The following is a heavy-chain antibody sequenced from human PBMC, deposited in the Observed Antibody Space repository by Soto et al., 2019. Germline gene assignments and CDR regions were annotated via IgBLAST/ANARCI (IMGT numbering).Heavy chain of an antibody. D-gene: IGHD2-2*01. CDR1: GGSISSYY. Sequence: SETLSLTCTVSGGSISSYYWSWIRQPPGKGLEWIGYIYYSGSTNYNPSLKSRVTMSVDTSKNQFSLKLNSVTAADTAVYYCARGCSDTTCPRPYYGMDVWGQGTTVTVS. J-gene: IGHJ6*02. V-gene: IGHV4-59*08. CDR2: IYYSGST. CDR3: ARGCSDTTCPRPYYGMDV.